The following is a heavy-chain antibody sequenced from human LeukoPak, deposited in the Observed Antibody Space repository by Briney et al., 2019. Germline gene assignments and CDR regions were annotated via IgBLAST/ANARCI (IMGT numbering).Heavy chain of an antibody. CDR1: GGSISSSSHY. V-gene: IGHV4-39*01. CDR3: VTHSMVRGFDY. Sequence: PSETLSLTCTVSGGSISSSSHYWGWIRQPPGKGLEWIGSIYYSGSTYYNPSLKSRVTISVDTSKNQFSLKLSSVTAADTAVYYCVTHSMVRGFDYWGQGTLVTVSS. CDR2: IYYSGST. J-gene: IGHJ4*02. D-gene: IGHD3-10*01.